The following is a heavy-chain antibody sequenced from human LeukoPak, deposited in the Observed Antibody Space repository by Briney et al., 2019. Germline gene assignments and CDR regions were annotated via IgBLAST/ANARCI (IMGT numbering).Heavy chain of an antibody. D-gene: IGHD2-21*02. Sequence: GRSLRLSCAASGFTFSSYAMHWVRQAPGKGLEWVSIISSSSSYIYYADSVKGRFTISRDNAKNALYLQMNSLRVEDTAVYYCARDGRCGGDCYASWGQGTLVTVSS. CDR2: ISSSSSYI. V-gene: IGHV3-21*01. CDR1: GFTFSSYA. J-gene: IGHJ4*02. CDR3: ARDGRCGGDCYAS.